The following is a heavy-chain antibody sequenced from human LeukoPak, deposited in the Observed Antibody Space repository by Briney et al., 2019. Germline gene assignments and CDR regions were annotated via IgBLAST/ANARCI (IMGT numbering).Heavy chain of an antibody. CDR1: GFTFSNYW. Sequence: PGGSLRLSCAASGFTFSNYWMTWVRQALGKGLEWVANIKHDGSDKYYVDSVRGRYSISRDNAKNSLYLQMNSLRAEDTAVYYCATTGQLSFWGQGTLVTVSS. J-gene: IGHJ4*02. CDR3: ATTGQLSF. V-gene: IGHV3-7*05. CDR2: IKHDGSDK. D-gene: IGHD4-17*01.